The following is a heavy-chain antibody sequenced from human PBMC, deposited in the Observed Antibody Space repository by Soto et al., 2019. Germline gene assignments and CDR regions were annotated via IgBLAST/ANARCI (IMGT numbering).Heavy chain of an antibody. Sequence: XGSLRLSCAASGVTFIRHDIHWVRLTPGRGLEWVLAISRDGSYIYYTDSVKGRFTVSRDNSKNTVFVQMNRLIPDDTALYFCARTRNGGVADSFDYWGQGPRVTVSS. CDR3: ARTRNGGVADSFDY. J-gene: IGHJ4*02. V-gene: IGHV3-30*04. CDR1: GVTFIRHD. D-gene: IGHD3-3*01. CDR2: ISRDGSYI.